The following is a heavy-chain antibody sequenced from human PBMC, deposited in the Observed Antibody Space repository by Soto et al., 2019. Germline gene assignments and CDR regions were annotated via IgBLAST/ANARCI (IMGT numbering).Heavy chain of an antibody. CDR3: ARDMAPNYYGSGSYYFPLDY. D-gene: IGHD3-10*01. V-gene: IGHV4-31*03. J-gene: IGHJ4*02. Sequence: SETLSLTCTVSGGSISSGGYYWSWIRQHPGKGLEWIGYIYYSGSTYYNPSLKSRVTISVDTSKNQFSLKLSSVTAADTAVYYCARDMAPNYYGSGSYYFPLDYWGQGTLVTVSS. CDR1: GGSISSGGYY. CDR2: IYYSGST.